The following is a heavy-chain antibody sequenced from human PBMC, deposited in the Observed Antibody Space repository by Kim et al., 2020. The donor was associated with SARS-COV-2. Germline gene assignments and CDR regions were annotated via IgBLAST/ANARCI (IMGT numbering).Heavy chain of an antibody. CDR3: ARGLIAARPRGYYYYYMDV. CDR2: IIPIFGTA. Sequence: SVKVSCKASGGTFSSYAISWVRQAPGQGLEWMGGIIPIFGTANYAQKFQGRVTITADESTSTAYMELSSLRSEDTAVYYCARGLIAARPRGYYYYYMDVWGKGTTVTVSS. J-gene: IGHJ6*03. V-gene: IGHV1-69*13. D-gene: IGHD6-6*01. CDR1: GGTFSSYA.